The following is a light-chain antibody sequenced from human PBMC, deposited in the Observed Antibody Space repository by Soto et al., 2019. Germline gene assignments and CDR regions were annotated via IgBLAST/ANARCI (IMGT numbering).Light chain of an antibody. CDR3: QQYYSTPT. J-gene: IGKJ1*01. V-gene: IGKV4-1*01. CDR1: QSVLYSSNNKNY. CDR2: WAS. Sequence: DIVMTQSPDSLAVSLGGRATINCKSSQSVLYSSNNKNYLAWYQQKPGQPPKLLIYWASTRESGVPDRFSGSGSGTDFTLTSSSLQAEDVAVYYCQQYYSTPTFGQGTKVEIK.